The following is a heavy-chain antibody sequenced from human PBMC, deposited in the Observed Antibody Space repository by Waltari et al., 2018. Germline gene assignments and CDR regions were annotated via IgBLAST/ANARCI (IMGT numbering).Heavy chain of an antibody. D-gene: IGHD5-18*01. Sequence: EVXLXASGGXLIXPGGSLRLSCAAXGFTVSNNYMTWVRQAPGKGLGWVSVXDSGDXTYYAXSVKGRFTISXDNSKNRVFLQMDRLTDXDTALYYCXRVTHXQGYSYGYFFDXWGQGTLVTVSS. CDR2: XDSGDXT. CDR1: GFTVSNNY. V-gene: IGHV3-53*01. CDR3: XRVTHXQGYSYGYFFDX. J-gene: IGHJ4*02.